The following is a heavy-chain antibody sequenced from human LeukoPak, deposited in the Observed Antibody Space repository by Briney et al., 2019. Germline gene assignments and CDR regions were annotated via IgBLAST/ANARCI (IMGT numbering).Heavy chain of an antibody. Sequence: ASVKVSCKASGYTFTGYYMHWVRQAPGQGLEWMGWINPNSGGTNYAQKFQGRVTMTRDTSISTAYMELRRLRSDDTAVYYCAREGGPTPGWFDPWGQGTLVTVSS. CDR2: INPNSGGT. CDR3: AREGGPTPGWFDP. CDR1: GYTFTGYY. V-gene: IGHV1-2*02. J-gene: IGHJ5*02. D-gene: IGHD3-16*01.